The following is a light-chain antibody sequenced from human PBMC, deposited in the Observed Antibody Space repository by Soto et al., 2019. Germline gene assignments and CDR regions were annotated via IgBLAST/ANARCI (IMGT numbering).Light chain of an antibody. Sequence: EIVLTQSPVTLSLSPGERATLSCRASQSISSSYVAWYQQKPGQAPRLLIYGASTRATGIPARFSGSGSGTEFTLTISSLQSEDFTVYYCQQYNNWPLTFGGGTKVDIK. J-gene: IGKJ4*01. CDR3: QQYNNWPLT. CDR1: QSISSSY. CDR2: GAS. V-gene: IGKV3-15*01.